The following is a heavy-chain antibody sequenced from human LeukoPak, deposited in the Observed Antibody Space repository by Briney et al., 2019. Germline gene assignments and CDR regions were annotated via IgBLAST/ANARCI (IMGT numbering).Heavy chain of an antibody. CDR3: ARRYSGNYWDY. V-gene: IGHV3-48*02. D-gene: IGHD1-26*01. Sequence: PGGSLRLSCAASEFTFSSYSMNWVRQAPGKGLEWVSYISSTSNTIYYADSVKGRFTISRDNAKNSVYLQMNSLRDEDTAVYYCARRYSGNYWDYWGQGTLVTVSS. CDR1: EFTFSSYS. CDR2: ISSTSNTI. J-gene: IGHJ4*02.